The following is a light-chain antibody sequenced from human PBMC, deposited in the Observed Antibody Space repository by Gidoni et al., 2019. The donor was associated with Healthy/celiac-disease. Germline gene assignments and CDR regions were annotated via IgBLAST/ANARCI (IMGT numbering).Light chain of an antibody. CDR3: KQYRT. Sequence: EIVITQSPATLSVSPGERATLSCMASQSVSSNLAWYKQKPGQAPRVLIYGASTRASGIPARFRGSWSGTEFSLNISSLESEDFADYYCKQYRTFGGGTKVEIK. J-gene: IGKJ4*01. CDR1: QSVSSN. CDR2: GAS. V-gene: IGKV3-15*01.